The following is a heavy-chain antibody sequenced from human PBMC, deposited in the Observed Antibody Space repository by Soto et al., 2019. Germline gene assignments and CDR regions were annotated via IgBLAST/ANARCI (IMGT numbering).Heavy chain of an antibody. CDR2: IYSSGST. J-gene: IGHJ4*02. CDR3: AREWRDYYFAY. Sequence: QVQLQESGPGLVKPSQILSLTCTVSGGSISSGGYYWSWIRQHPGKGLEWIGYIYSSGSTYYNPSLKSRVTISVDTSKNQFSLKLSSVTAADTAVYYCAREWRDYYFAYWGQGTLVTVSS. V-gene: IGHV4-31*03. CDR1: GGSISSGGYY.